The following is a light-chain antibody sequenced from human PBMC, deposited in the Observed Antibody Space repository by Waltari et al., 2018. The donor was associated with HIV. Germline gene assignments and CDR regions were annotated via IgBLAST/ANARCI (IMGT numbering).Light chain of an antibody. Sequence: FMLTQPHSVSESPGKTVTISCTRTSGSIASNYVQWYQRAPGSSPTTVIHEDNRTPSGVPNRLSRCIVSSTKSSSPAHAALKTGEAAEYYSQSYDRNHQLFGGGTKLPGL. CDR1: SGSIASNY. CDR2: EDN. J-gene: IGLJ3*02. CDR3: QSYDRNHQL. V-gene: IGLV6-57*01.